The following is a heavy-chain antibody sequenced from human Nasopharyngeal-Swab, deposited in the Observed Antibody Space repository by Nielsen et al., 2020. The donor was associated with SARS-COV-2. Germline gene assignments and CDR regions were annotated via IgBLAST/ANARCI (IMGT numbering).Heavy chain of an antibody. CDR2: INHSGST. CDR3: ARGYRLAARPVVGYYYYGMDV. D-gene: IGHD6-6*01. Sequence: WIRQPPGKGLEWIGEINHSGSTNDNPARKRRVTISVDRSKNQFSLKLSTGTAADTAVYYCARGYRLAARPVVGYYYYGMDVWGQGTTVTVSS. J-gene: IGHJ6*02. V-gene: IGHV4-34*01.